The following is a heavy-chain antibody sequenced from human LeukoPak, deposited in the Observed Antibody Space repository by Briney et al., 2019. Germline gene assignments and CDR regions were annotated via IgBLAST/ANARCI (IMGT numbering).Heavy chain of an antibody. V-gene: IGHV1-69*13. CDR2: ITPIFGEA. CDR1: GGTFASYP. J-gene: IGHJ4*02. CDR3: ARNSRVASTSGLNY. D-gene: IGHD5-12*01. Sequence: VASVKVSCKVSGGTFASYPISWVRQAPGQGLEWMGEITPIFGEAQSAQKFQGRVTITADEPTSTVYMELTSLRLEDTAMYYCARNSRVASTSGLNYWGQGTLVTVSS.